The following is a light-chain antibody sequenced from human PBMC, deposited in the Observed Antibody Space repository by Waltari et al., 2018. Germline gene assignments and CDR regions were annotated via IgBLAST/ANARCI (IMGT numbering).Light chain of an antibody. CDR3: QQRYKWPLT. V-gene: IGKV3-11*01. Sequence: IVCTQSPATPSLSPGERATLPCRASQSVSTYLAWYPQRPGQPPRLLIYDSSSRATGIPARFSGSGSETDFTLTISSLEPEDFAVYYCQQRYKWPLTFGGGSKVEI. J-gene: IGKJ4*01. CDR2: DSS. CDR1: QSVSTY.